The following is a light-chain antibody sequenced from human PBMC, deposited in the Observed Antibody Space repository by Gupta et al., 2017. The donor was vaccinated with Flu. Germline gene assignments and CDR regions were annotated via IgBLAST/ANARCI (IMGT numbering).Light chain of an antibody. J-gene: IGKJ1*01. CDR3: QHYNNYLGT. Sequence: DIRMTQSPSTLSASVGDRVTITCRASQSIRSCLAWYQQKPGEAPNLLIYFASSLETGVPSRFSATGSGTDFTLTISSLQPDDSATYYCQHYNNYLGTFGQGTKVEI. V-gene: IGKV1-5*03. CDR2: FAS. CDR1: QSIRSC.